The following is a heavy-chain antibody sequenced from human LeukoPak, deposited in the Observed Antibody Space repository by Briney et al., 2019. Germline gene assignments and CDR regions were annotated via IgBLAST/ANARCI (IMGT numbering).Heavy chain of an antibody. D-gene: IGHD1-14*01. J-gene: IGHJ4*02. V-gene: IGHV1-69*13. CDR1: GGTFSSYA. CDR2: IIPIFGTA. Sequence: GASVKVSCKASGGTFSSYAISWVRQAPGQGLEWMGGIIPIFGTANYAQNFQGRVTITADESTSTAYMELSSLRSEDTAVYYCARQGPELFDFDYWGQGTLVTVSS. CDR3: ARQGPELFDFDY.